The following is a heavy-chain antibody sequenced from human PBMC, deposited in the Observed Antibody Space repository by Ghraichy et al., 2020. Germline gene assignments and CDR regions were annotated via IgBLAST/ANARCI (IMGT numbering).Heavy chain of an antibody. D-gene: IGHD1-7*01. CDR1: GFTFSNAW. J-gene: IGHJ3*02. Sequence: GESLNISCAASGFTFSNAWMSWVRQAPGKGLEWVGRIKSKTDGGTTDYAAPVKGRFTISRDDSKNTLYLQMNSLKTEDTAVYYCTTDSDWNYVDPVDAFDIWGRGTMVTVSS. CDR3: TTDSDWNYVDPVDAFDI. CDR2: IKSKTDGGTT. V-gene: IGHV3-15*01.